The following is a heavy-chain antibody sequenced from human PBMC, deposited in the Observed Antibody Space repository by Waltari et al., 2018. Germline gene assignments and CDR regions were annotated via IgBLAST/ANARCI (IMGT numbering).Heavy chain of an antibody. V-gene: IGHV4-34*01. J-gene: IGHJ4*02. Sequence: QVQLQQWGAGLLKPSENLSLTCAVQGGSLRGYYWSWIPTTPGKGLKWIGEINHSGSTNYNPSLKSRVTISVDTSKNQFSLKLSSVTAADTAVYYCARGSSDYVPHHPPHDYWGQGTLVTVSS. CDR1: GGSLRGYY. CDR2: INHSGST. CDR3: ARGSSDYVPHHPPHDY. D-gene: IGHD4-17*01.